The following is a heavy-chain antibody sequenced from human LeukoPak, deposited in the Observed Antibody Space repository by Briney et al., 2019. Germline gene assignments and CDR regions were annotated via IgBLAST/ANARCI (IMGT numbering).Heavy chain of an antibody. D-gene: IGHD3-16*01. CDR3: ATSWGPDTSAFRWGRDGMDV. CDR1: GFTFNNYA. J-gene: IGHJ6*02. CDR2: ISKSGDHT. Sequence: GGSLRLSCAVSGFTFNNYAMSWVRQAPGKGLEWVSAISKSGDHTYYAASAKGRFTIYRDNSKNTHYLQMNSLRAEDTAVYYCATSWGPDTSAFRWGRDGMDVWGQGTTVIVS. V-gene: IGHV3-23*01.